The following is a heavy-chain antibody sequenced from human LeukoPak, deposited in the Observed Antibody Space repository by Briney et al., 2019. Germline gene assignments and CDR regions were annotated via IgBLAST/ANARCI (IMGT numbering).Heavy chain of an antibody. CDR2: IRSKAYGGTA. CDR3: TTYHYDTSGYYYVTY. V-gene: IGHV3-49*04. D-gene: IGHD3-22*01. CDR1: GFTVSINY. J-gene: IGHJ4*02. Sequence: GGSLRLSCAASGFTVSINYMIWVRQAPGKGLEWVGFIRSKAYGGTADYAASLKGRFTISRDDSKNIAYLQMISLKTEDTAVYYCTTYHYDTSGYYYVTYWGQGTLVTVSS.